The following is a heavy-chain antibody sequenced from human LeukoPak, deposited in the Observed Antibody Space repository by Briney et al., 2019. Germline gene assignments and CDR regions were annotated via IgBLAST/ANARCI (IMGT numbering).Heavy chain of an antibody. CDR2: IYNGDDT. J-gene: IGHJ4*02. Sequence: GGSLRLSCAASGFTFSSYAMSWVRQAPGKGLEWVSVIYNGDDTNYADSVKGRFTISRDKSKNTLDLQMNSLRGDDTAVYYCARASQWLAFDYWGQGSLVTVSS. V-gene: IGHV3-66*01. CDR3: ARASQWLAFDY. CDR1: GFTFSSYA. D-gene: IGHD6-19*01.